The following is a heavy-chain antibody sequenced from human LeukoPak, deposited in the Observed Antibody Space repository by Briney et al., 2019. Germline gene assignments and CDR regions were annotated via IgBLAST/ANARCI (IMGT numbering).Heavy chain of an antibody. J-gene: IGHJ5*02. CDR3: ARGPYSSSWYDWFDP. Sequence: GGSLRLSCAASGFTFSSYSMNWVRQAPGKGLEWVSSISSSSSYIYYADSVKGRFTISRDNAKNSLYLQMNSLRAEDTAVYYCARGPYSSSWYDWFDPWGQGTLVTLSS. V-gene: IGHV3-21*01. D-gene: IGHD6-13*01. CDR2: ISSSSSYI. CDR1: GFTFSSYS.